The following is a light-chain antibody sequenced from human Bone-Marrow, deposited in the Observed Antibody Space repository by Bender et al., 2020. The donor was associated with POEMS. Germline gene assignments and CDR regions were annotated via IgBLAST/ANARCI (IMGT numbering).Light chain of an antibody. J-gene: IGLJ3*02. Sequence: QSALTQPASVSGSPGQSITISCTGTTNDFAADNYVSWYQQFPGEPPKLIIYDVNSRPSGVSNRFSASKSGNTASLTISGLRTEDEGDYHCCSYAGSSTLVFGGGTKLTVL. CDR3: CSYAGSSTLV. V-gene: IGLV2-23*02. CDR2: DVN. CDR1: TNDFAADNY.